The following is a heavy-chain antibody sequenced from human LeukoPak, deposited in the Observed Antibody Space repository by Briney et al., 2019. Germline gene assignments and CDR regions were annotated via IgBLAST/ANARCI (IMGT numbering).Heavy chain of an antibody. V-gene: IGHV4-4*02. CDR2: ISLAGQT. Sequence: SGTLSLTCGVSGGSISGTNWWSWVRPPPGKGLEWIGEISLAGQTNFNPSLNGRVTMSRDNSSNKLYLHLTSVTAADTATYFCSRESGPFCPFGYWGQGTLVIVSS. CDR3: SRESGPFCPFGY. CDR1: GGSISGTNW. D-gene: IGHD1-26*01. J-gene: IGHJ4*02.